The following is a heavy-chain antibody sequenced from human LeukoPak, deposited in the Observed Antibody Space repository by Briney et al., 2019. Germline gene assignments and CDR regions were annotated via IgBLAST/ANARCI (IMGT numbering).Heavy chain of an antibody. Sequence: PGGSLRLSCAASGFTFSSYWMSWVRQAPGKGLVWVSRINGDGSSTNYVDSVKGRFTISRDNAKNTLYLQMNSLRDEDTAVYYCAKDGPEGKRVFDIWGQGTMVTVSS. V-gene: IGHV3-74*01. D-gene: IGHD3/OR15-3a*01. CDR1: GFTFSSYW. J-gene: IGHJ3*02. CDR3: AKDGPEGKRVFDI. CDR2: INGDGSST.